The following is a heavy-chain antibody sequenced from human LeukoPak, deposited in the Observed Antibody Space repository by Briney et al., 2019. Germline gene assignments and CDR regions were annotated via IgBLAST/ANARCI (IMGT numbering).Heavy chain of an antibody. CDR3: ARDHNGDYVDY. D-gene: IGHD4-17*01. J-gene: IGHJ4*02. Sequence: GGSLRLSCAASGFTFSSYGMHWVRQAPGKGPEWVAVIWYDGSNKYYADSVKGRFTISRDNSKNTLYLQMNSLRAEDTAVYYCARDHNGDYVDYWGQGTLVTVSS. V-gene: IGHV3-33*08. CDR1: GFTFSSYG. CDR2: IWYDGSNK.